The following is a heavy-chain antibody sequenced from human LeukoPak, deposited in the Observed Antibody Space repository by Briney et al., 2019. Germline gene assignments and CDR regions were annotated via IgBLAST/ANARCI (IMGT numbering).Heavy chain of an antibody. V-gene: IGHV4-39*01. D-gene: IGHD6-13*01. CDR1: GGSISSSSYY. Sequence: MPSETLSLTCIVSGGSISSSSYYWGWIRQPPGKGLEWIGSIYYSGNTYYNPSLKSRVTISVDTSKNQCSLKVSSVTAADTAVYYCAACKEYTSSWYVGHSRVRFDPWGQGTLVTVSS. CDR3: AACKEYTSSWYVGHSRVRFDP. J-gene: IGHJ5*02. CDR2: IYYSGNT.